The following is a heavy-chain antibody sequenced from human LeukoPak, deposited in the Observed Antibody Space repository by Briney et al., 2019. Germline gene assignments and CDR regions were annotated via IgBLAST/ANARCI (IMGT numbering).Heavy chain of an antibody. CDR3: ARDKKAVAGVDYFDY. Sequence: SVKVSCKASGYTFTSFGISWVRQAPGQGLEWMGGIIPIFGATNYAQKFQGRVTITADESTSTAYMELSSLRSDDTAVYFCARDKKAVAGVDYFDYWGQGTLVTVSS. CDR1: GYTFTSFG. D-gene: IGHD6-19*01. V-gene: IGHV1-69*13. CDR2: IIPIFGAT. J-gene: IGHJ4*02.